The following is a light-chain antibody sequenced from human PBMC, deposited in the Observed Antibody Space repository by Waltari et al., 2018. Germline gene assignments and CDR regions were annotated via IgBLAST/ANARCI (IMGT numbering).Light chain of an antibody. CDR2: QDS. CDR1: MTPKKY. Sequence: SSELTQPSSVSVSPGQTARLTCSGDMTPKKYPRWFQQKPGQSPGLVRYQDSARPSGIPERFSGSSSGTTVTLTISGAQVEDEADYYCYSTTDNNLGVFGPGTRVTVL. CDR3: YSTTDNNLGV. V-gene: IGLV3-27*01. J-gene: IGLJ1*01.